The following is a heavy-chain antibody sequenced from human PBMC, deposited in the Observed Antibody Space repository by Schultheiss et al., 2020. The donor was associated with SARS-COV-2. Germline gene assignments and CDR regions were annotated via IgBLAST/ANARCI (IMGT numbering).Heavy chain of an antibody. Sequence: SETLSLTCTVSGGSISSGDYYWSWIRQPPGKGLEWIGSIYYSGSTYYNPSLKSRVTISVDMSKNQFSLKLNSVTAADTAVYYCARVGSTWYYFDYWGKGTLVTVSS. CDR1: GGSISSGDYY. CDR2: IYYSGST. D-gene: IGHD6-13*01. CDR3: ARVGSTWYYFDY. V-gene: IGHV4-39*07. J-gene: IGHJ4*02.